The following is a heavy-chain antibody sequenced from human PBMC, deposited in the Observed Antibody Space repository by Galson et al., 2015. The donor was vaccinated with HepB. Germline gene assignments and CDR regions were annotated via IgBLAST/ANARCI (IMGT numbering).Heavy chain of an antibody. Sequence: SLRLSCAASGFTFSSYAMHWVRQAPGKGLEYVSAISSNGGSTYYANSVKGRFTISRDNSKNTLYLQMGSLRAEDMAVYYCARTNWNGGYFDYWGQGTLVTVSS. J-gene: IGHJ4*02. CDR2: ISSNGGST. CDR1: GFTFSSYA. V-gene: IGHV3-64*01. CDR3: ARTNWNGGYFDY. D-gene: IGHD1-20*01.